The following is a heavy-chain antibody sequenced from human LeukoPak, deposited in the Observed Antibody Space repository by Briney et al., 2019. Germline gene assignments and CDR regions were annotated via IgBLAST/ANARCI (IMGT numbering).Heavy chain of an antibody. V-gene: IGHV4-59*01. D-gene: IGHD2-2*01. Sequence: SETLSLTCTVSGGSISNYYWSWIRQPLGKGLEWIGYIHYSGNTNYNPSLKSRVTISVDTSKNQFSLKLSSVTAADTAVYYCARYQLLSPYYFDFWGQGTLVTVSS. CDR3: ARYQLLSPYYFDF. CDR2: IHYSGNT. J-gene: IGHJ4*02. CDR1: GGSISNYY.